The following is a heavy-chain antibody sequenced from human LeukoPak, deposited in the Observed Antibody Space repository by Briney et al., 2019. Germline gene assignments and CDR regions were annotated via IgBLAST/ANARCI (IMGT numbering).Heavy chain of an antibody. CDR1: GGSISSGDYY. Sequence: SQTLSLTCTVSGGSISSGDYYWSWIRQPPGKGLEWIGYIYYSGSTNYNPSLKSRVTISVDTSKNQFSLKLSSVTAADTAVYYCARRRKSSSWYGGMDYWGQGTLVTVSS. J-gene: IGHJ4*02. CDR2: IYYSGST. CDR3: ARRRKSSSWYGGMDY. D-gene: IGHD6-13*01. V-gene: IGHV4-30-4*01.